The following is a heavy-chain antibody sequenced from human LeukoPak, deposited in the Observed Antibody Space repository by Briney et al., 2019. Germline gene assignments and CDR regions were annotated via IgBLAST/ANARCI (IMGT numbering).Heavy chain of an antibody. CDR3: AREAQIVVVVAATPYYGTDV. CDR2: IWYDGSNK. Sequence: PGRSLRLSCAASGFTFSSYGMHWVRQAPGKGLEWVAVIWYDGSNKYYADSVKGRFTISRDNSKNTLYLQMNSLRAEDTAVYYCAREAQIVVVVAATPYYGTDVWGQGTTVTVSS. J-gene: IGHJ6*02. D-gene: IGHD2-15*01. V-gene: IGHV3-33*01. CDR1: GFTFSSYG.